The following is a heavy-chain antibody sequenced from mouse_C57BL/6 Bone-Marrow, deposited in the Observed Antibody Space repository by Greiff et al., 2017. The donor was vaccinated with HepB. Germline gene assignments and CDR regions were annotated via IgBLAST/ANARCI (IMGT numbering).Heavy chain of an antibody. V-gene: IGHV1-5*01. D-gene: IGHD1-1*01. CDR3: TRAYYGSSPWFAY. J-gene: IGHJ3*01. CDR2: IYPGNSDT. Sequence: EVKLKQSGTVLARPGASVKMSCKTSGYTFTSYWMHWVKQRPGQGLEWIGAIYPGNSDTSYNQKFKGKAKLTAVTSASTAYMELSSLTNEDSAVYYCTRAYYGSSPWFAYWGQGTLVTVSA. CDR1: GYTFTSYW.